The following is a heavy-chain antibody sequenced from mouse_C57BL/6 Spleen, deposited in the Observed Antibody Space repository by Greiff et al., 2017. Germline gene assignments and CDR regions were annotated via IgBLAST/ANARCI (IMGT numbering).Heavy chain of an antibody. J-gene: IGHJ1*03. Sequence: EVQLQESGPELVKPGASVKISCKASGYSFPDYNMNWVKQSNGKSLEWIGVINPNYGTTSYNQKFKGKATLTVDQSSSTAYMQLNSLTSEDSAVYYCARYYGSSYVYWYVDVWGTGTTVTVSS. V-gene: IGHV1-39*01. CDR1: GYSFPDYN. CDR2: INPNYGTT. D-gene: IGHD1-1*01. CDR3: ARYYGSSYVYWYVDV.